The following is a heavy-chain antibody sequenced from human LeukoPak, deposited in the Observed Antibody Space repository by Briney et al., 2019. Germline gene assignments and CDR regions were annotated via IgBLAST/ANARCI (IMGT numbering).Heavy chain of an antibody. Sequence: SETLSLTCTVSGYSISSGYYWGWIRQPPGKGLEWIGSIYHSGSTYYNPSLKSRVTISVDTSKNQFSLKLSSVTAADTAVYYCARGIYGDYGGYWGQGTLVIVS. D-gene: IGHD4-17*01. CDR3: ARGIYGDYGGY. V-gene: IGHV4-38-2*02. CDR1: GYSISSGYY. CDR2: IYHSGST. J-gene: IGHJ4*02.